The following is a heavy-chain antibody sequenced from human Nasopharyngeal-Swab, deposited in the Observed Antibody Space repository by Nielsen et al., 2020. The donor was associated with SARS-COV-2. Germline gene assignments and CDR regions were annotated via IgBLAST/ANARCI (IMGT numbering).Heavy chain of an antibody. Sequence: SETLSLTCTVSGGSISSGGYYWSWIRQHPGKGLEWIGYIYYSGSTYYNPSLKSRVTISVDTSKNQFSLKLSSVTAADTAVYYCAREMPPGRELDYWGQGTLVTVSS. CDR2: IYYSGST. CDR3: AREMPPGRELDY. CDR1: GGSISSGGYY. J-gene: IGHJ4*02. D-gene: IGHD1-1*01. V-gene: IGHV4-31*03.